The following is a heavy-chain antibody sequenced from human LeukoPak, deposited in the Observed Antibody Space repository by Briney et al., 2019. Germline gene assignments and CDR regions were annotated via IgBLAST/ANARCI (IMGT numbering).Heavy chain of an antibody. D-gene: IGHD2-2*02. V-gene: IGHV3-21*01. CDR2: ISSSSSYI. Sequence: PGGSLRLSCAASGFTFSSYSMNWVRQAPGKGLEWVSSISSSSSYIYYADSVKGRFTISRDNAKNSLYLQMNSLRAEDTAVYYCARGPYCSSTSCYKKSYYFDYWGQGTLVTVSS. CDR1: GFTFSSYS. J-gene: IGHJ4*02. CDR3: ARGPYCSSTSCYKKSYYFDY.